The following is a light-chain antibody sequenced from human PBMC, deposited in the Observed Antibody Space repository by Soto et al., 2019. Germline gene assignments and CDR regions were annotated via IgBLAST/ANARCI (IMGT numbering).Light chain of an antibody. V-gene: IGLV1-47*01. CDR2: RNN. CDR1: SSNIGSNY. J-gene: IGLJ2*01. Sequence: QSVLTQSPSTSGTPGQRVTISCSGSSSNIGSNYVYWYQQLPGTAPKLLIYRNNQRPSGVPDRFSGSKSGTSASLAISGLRSEDEADYFCAEWDDSLRALVFGGGTQLTVL. CDR3: AEWDDSLRALV.